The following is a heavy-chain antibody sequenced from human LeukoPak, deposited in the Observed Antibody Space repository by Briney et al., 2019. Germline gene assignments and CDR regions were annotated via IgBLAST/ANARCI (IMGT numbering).Heavy chain of an antibody. J-gene: IGHJ4*01. D-gene: IGHD6-25*01. CDR1: GGSISTSSYC. CDR3: ARHPSSAWQSGY. Sequence: SETLSLTCTVSGGSISTSSYCWGWIRQPPGKGLEWIGSISYSGTTYYNPSLKSRVTVSVDTSNNQFSLRLTSVTAADTAVYFCARHPSSAWQSGYWGQGTLVTVSS. V-gene: IGHV4-39*01. CDR2: ISYSGTT.